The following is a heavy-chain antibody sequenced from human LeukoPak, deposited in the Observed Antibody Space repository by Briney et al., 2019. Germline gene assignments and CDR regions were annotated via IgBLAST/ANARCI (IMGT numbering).Heavy chain of an antibody. CDR2: IYHSGST. CDR1: GYSISSGYY. J-gene: IGHJ4*02. V-gene: IGHV4-38-2*02. CDR3: ARETEYCSGGSCQPDY. Sequence: PSETLSLTCTVSGYSISSGYYWGWIRQPPGKGLEWIGSIYHSGSTYYNPSLKSRVTISVDTSKNQFSLKLSSVTAADTAVYYCARETEYCSGGSCQPDYWGQGTQVTVSS. D-gene: IGHD2-15*01.